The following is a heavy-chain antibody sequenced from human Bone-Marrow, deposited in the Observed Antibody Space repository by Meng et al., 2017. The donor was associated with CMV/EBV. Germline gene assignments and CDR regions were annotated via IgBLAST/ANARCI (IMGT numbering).Heavy chain of an antibody. J-gene: IGHJ4*02. V-gene: IGHV3-7*01. D-gene: IGHD3-10*01. Sequence: LSLTCAASGFTFSSYWMSWVRQAPGKGLEWVANIKQDGSEKYYVDSVKGRFTISRDNAKNSLYLQMNSLRAEDTALYYCTRDQRRGSGDYYIGYWGQGTLVTVSS. CDR2: IKQDGSEK. CDR3: TRDQRRGSGDYYIGY. CDR1: GFTFSSYW.